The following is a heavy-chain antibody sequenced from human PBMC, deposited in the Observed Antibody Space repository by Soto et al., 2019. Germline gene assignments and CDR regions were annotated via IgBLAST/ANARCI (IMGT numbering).Heavy chain of an antibody. V-gene: IGHV1-69*01. J-gene: IGHJ3*02. CDR3: ARYEQDLTTVTYYAFDI. Sequence: QVQLVQSGAEVQKPGSSVKVSCKASGGTFSSYAISWVRQAPGQGLEWMGGIIPIFGTANYAQKFQGRVTITADESTSTAYMELSSLRSEDTAVYYCARYEQDLTTVTYYAFDIWGQGTMVTVSS. CDR2: IIPIFGTA. CDR1: GGTFSSYA. D-gene: IGHD4-17*01.